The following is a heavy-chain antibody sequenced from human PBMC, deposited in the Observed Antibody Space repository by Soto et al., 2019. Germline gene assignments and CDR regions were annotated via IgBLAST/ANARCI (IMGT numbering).Heavy chain of an antibody. J-gene: IGHJ4*02. V-gene: IGHV1-2*02. D-gene: IGHD6-13*01. CDR1: GYIFTDYY. Sequence: ASVKVSCKASGYIFTDYYIHWIRQAPGQGLEWVGWINPNSGDTSYAQRFQGRVTMTRDTSISTAYLGLPRLTSDDTAVYYCARPTYTTTWSEDYWGQGTLVTVSS. CDR2: INPNSGDT. CDR3: ARPTYTTTWSEDY.